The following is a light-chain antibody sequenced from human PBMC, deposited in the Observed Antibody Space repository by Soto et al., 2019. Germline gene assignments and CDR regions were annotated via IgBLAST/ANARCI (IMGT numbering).Light chain of an antibody. J-gene: IGKJ4*01. V-gene: IGKV1-27*01. CDR3: QKYNSAPLT. CDR1: QGISTY. CDR2: AAS. Sequence: DIQMTQSPSSLSASVGGRVTITCRASQGISTYLAWYQQKPGKVPKLLIYAASTLQSGVPSRFSGSGSGTEFTLTISSLQPEDVATYYCQKYNSAPLTFSGGTKVEIK.